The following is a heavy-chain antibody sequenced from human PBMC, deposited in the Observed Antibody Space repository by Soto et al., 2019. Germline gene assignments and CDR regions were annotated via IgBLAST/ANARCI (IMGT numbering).Heavy chain of an antibody. CDR2: ISTYSGNT. V-gene: IGHV1-18*01. D-gene: IGHD3-10*01. CDR1: GYTFTSQG. J-gene: IGHJ4*02. Sequence: QGHLVQSGAEVKKPGASVKVSCKASGYTFTSQGLSWVRHAPGQGREWMGWISTYSGNTNYAQKLQGRVTMTTDTSTSTAYMELRSLRSDDTAVFYCARVDQGDFDYWGQGTLVTVS. CDR3: ARVDQGDFDY.